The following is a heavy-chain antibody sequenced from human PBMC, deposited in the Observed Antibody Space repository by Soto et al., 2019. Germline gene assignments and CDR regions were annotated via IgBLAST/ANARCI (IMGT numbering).Heavy chain of an antibody. CDR2: INTDGSST. V-gene: IGHV3-74*01. D-gene: IGHD1-26*01. J-gene: IGHJ4*02. CDR1: GFTFSSFW. Sequence: EVQLVESGGGLVQPGGSLRLSCAASGFTFSSFWMHWVRQVPGKGLVWVSRINTDGSSTSYADSVKGRFTISRDNAKNTVYLQMNSLRAEDTAVYYCARVGRVWELVIWGQGTLVTVSS. CDR3: ARVGRVWELVI.